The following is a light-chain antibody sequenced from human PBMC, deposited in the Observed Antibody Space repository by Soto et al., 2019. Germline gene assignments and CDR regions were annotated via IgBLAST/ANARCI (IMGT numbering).Light chain of an antibody. Sequence: EIVLMQSPGTLSLSPGERATRSCRASQTLRRTYIAWYQQKPGQAPRVLIYGASKRATGIPDRFSGSGSGTDFSLTISRLEPEDFAVYYCPQYDNAPQTYGQGTKVDIK. J-gene: IGKJ2*01. CDR3: PQYDNAPQT. V-gene: IGKV3-20*01. CDR1: QTLRRTY. CDR2: GAS.